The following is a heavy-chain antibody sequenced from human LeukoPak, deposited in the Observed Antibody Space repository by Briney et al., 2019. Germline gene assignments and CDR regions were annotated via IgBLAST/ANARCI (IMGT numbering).Heavy chain of an antibody. CDR3: ARGTWGYAFDI. CDR2: MNPNSGYT. Sequence: ASVKVSCKASGYTFTSYDINWVREATGQGLEWMGWMNPNSGYTGYAQKFQGRVTITRNTSIYTAYMELSSLRSEDTAVYYCARGTWGYAFDIWGQGTMVTVSS. CDR1: GYTFTSYD. D-gene: IGHD7-27*01. J-gene: IGHJ3*02. V-gene: IGHV1-8*03.